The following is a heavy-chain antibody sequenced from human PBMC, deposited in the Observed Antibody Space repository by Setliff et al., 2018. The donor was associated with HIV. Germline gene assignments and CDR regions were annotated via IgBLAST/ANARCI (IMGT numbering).Heavy chain of an antibody. CDR2: VFSTGSL. V-gene: IGHV4-39*02. CDR3: ARSFGNSWSGDRPHNYFDP. CDR1: GVSISSSRFY. Sequence: SETLSLTCSVSGVSISSSRFYWAWIRQSPGKGLEWIGSVFSTGSLYYNPSLRGRITISIDASENHFTLRLTSVTAEDTALYFCARSFGNSWSGDRPHNYFDPWGQGTLVT. J-gene: IGHJ5*02. D-gene: IGHD4-4*01.